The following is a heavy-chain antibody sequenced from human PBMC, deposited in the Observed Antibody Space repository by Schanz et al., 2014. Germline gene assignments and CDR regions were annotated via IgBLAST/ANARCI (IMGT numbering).Heavy chain of an antibody. V-gene: IGHV3-NL1*01. Sequence: QVQLVESGGGVVQPGRSLRLSCAASGFTFSSYGMHWVRQAPGKGLEWVAVIYSGGSTFYTDSVKGRFTTSRDNSKNTMYLQMNSLRAEDTAVYFCARDEGRDGYNLAFDVWGQGTLVTVSS. CDR2: IYSGGST. D-gene: IGHD5-12*01. CDR3: ARDEGRDGYNLAFDV. CDR1: GFTFSSYG. J-gene: IGHJ3*01.